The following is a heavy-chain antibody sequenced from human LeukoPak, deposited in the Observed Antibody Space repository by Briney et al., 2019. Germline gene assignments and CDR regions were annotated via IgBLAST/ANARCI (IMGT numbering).Heavy chain of an antibody. CDR2: ISSSSSTI. V-gene: IGHV3-48*01. J-gene: IGHJ4*02. Sequence: GGSLRLSCAASGFTFSSYSMNWVRQAPGKGLESVSYISSSSSTIYYADSVKGRFTISRDNAKNSLYLQMNSLRAEDTAVYYCAREGHYSSSDYWGQGTLVTVSS. D-gene: IGHD6-6*01. CDR3: AREGHYSSSDY. CDR1: GFTFSSYS.